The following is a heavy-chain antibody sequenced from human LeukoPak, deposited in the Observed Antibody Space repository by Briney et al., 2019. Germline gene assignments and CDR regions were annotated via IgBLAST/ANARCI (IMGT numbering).Heavy chain of an antibody. CDR3: ASYCSGGSCYSGPYAFDI. CDR2: TYYSGST. V-gene: IGHV4-61*01. Sequence: TSETLSLTCTVSGGSVSSGSYYWSWIRQPPGKGLEWIGYTYYSGSTNYNPSLKSRVTISVDTSKNQFSLKLSSVTAADTAVYYCASYCSGGSCYSGPYAFDIWGQGTMVTVSS. D-gene: IGHD2-15*01. CDR1: GGSVSSGSYY. J-gene: IGHJ3*02.